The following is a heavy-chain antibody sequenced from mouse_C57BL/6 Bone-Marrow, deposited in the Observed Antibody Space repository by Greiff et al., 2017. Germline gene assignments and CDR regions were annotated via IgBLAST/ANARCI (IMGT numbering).Heavy chain of an antibody. CDR1: GFTFSDYY. CDR2: INYDGSST. V-gene: IGHV5-16*01. J-gene: IGHJ1*03. CDR3: AREDYYGSRLGASYWYFDV. D-gene: IGHD1-1*01. Sequence: EVKLVESEGGLVQPGSSMKLSCTASGFTFSDYYMAWVRQVPEKGLEWVANINYDGSSTYYLDSLKSRFIISRDNAKNILYLQMSSLKSEDTATYYCAREDYYGSRLGASYWYFDVWGTGTTVTVSS.